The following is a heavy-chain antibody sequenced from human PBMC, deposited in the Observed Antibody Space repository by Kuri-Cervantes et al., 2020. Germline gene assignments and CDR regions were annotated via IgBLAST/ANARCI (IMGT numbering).Heavy chain of an antibody. Sequence: SETLSLTCTVSGGSISSSSYYWGWIRQPPGKGLEWIGSIYYSGSTYYNPSLKSRVTISVDTSKNQFSLKLSSVTAADTAVYYCARDVVVPAAIKATYYYYYGMDVWGQGTTVTVSS. D-gene: IGHD2-2*01. CDR2: IYYSGST. CDR3: ARDVVVPAAIKATYYYYYGMDV. J-gene: IGHJ6*02. CDR1: GGSISSSSYY. V-gene: IGHV4-39*02.